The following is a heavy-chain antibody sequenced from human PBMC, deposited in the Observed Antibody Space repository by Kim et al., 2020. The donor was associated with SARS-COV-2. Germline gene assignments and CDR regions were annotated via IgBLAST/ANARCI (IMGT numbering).Heavy chain of an antibody. CDR1: GYSFTSYW. V-gene: IGHV5-10-1*01. J-gene: IGHJ4*02. CDR2: IDPSDSYT. Sequence: GESLKISCKGSGYSFTSYWISWVRQMPGKGLEWMGRIDPSDSYTNYSPCFQGHVTISADKSISTAYLQWSSLKASDTAMYYCARWGYGSGSYSDFDYWGQGTLVTVSS. CDR3: ARWGYGSGSYSDFDY. D-gene: IGHD3-10*01.